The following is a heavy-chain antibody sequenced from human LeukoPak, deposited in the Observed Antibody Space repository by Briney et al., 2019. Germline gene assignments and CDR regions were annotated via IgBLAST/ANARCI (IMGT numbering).Heavy chain of an antibody. V-gene: IGHV3-21*01. J-gene: IGHJ3*02. CDR2: ISSSSSYI. Sequence: GGSLRFSCAASGFTFSSYSMNWVRQAPGKGLEWVSSISSSSSYIYYADSVKGRFTISRDNAKNSLYLQMNSLRAEDTAVYYCARDYDSSGLDAFDIWGQGTMVTVSS. D-gene: IGHD3-22*01. CDR3: ARDYDSSGLDAFDI. CDR1: GFTFSSYS.